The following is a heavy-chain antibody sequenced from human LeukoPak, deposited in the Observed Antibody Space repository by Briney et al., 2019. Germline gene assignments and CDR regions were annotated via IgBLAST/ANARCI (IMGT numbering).Heavy chain of an antibody. CDR2: ISYDGSNK. Sequence: GRSLRLSCAASGFTFSRYGMHWVRQAPGKGLEWVAVISYDGSNKYYADSVKGRFTISRDNSKNTLYLQMNSQRAEDTGIYYCAKDVGTAFFDYWGQGTLVTVSS. CDR1: GFTFSRYG. J-gene: IGHJ4*02. CDR3: AKDVGTAFFDY. V-gene: IGHV3-30*18. D-gene: IGHD1-1*01.